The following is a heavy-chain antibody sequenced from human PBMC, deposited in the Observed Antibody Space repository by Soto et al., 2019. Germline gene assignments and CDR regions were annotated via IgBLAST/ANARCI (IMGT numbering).Heavy chain of an antibody. CDR2: IYPGDSDT. CDR1: GYSFTSYW. CDR3: AKLVKGPRTVDDFDI. D-gene: IGHD4-17*01. J-gene: IGHJ3*02. V-gene: IGHV5-51*01. Sequence: WESLKISCKGSGYSFTSYWIGWVRQMPGKGLEWMGIIYPGDSDTRYSPSFQGQVTISADKSISTAYLQWSSLKASDTARYYCAKLVKGPRTVDDFDIWGQGTMVPV.